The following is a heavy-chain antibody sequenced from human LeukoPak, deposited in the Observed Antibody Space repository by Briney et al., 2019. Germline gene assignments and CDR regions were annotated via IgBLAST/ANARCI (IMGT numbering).Heavy chain of an antibody. J-gene: IGHJ4*02. CDR2: MKQDGSEE. V-gene: IGHV3-7*01. D-gene: IGHD6-19*01. CDR1: GFTFSSYW. CDR3: ARGGQGPFVSCWYPFDY. Sequence: GGSLRLSCAASGFTFSSYWMSWLRQAPGMGREWVANMKQDGSEEFCVESVEGRFTISRDNAKNSLYLQMNSLRAEDTAMYYCARGGQGPFVSCWYPFDYWGQGTLVTVSS.